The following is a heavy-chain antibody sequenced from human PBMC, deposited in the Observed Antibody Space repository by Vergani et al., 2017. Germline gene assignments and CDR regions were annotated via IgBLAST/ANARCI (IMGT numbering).Heavy chain of an antibody. CDR2: ISAYNGNT. V-gene: IGHV1-18*01. Sequence: QVQLVQSGAEVKKPGASVKVSCKASGYTFTSYGISWVRQAPGQGLEWMGWISAYNGNTNYAQKLQGRVTMTTDTSTSTAYMELRSLRSDDTAVYYFAATVTTGNYYYVMDVWGQGTTVTVSS. CDR1: GYTFTSYG. CDR3: AATVTTGNYYYVMDV. J-gene: IGHJ6*02. D-gene: IGHD4-17*01.